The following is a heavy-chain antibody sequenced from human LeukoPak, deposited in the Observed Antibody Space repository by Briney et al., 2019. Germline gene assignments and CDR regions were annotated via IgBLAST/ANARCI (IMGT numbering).Heavy chain of an antibody. J-gene: IGHJ4*02. CDR3: ARGVGYDFWSGYLN. D-gene: IGHD3-3*01. CDR2: ISNSSSYI. CDR1: GFTFSSYS. V-gene: IGHV3-21*01. Sequence: GGSLRLSCAASGFTFSSYSMNWVRQAPGKGLEWVSSISNSSSYIYYADSVKGRFTISRDNAKNSLYLQMNSLRAEDTAVYYCARGVGYDFWSGYLNWGQGTLVTVSS.